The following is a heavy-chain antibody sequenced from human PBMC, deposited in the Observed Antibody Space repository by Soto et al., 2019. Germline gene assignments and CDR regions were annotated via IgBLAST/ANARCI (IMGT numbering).Heavy chain of an antibody. Sequence: SVKVSCKASGGTFNKYAIDWVRQAPGQGLEWMGGITPLFGTPNYAQRFRGRVTISADEVTSTAYMELRSLRSDDTGVYYCARQFDYDTSGYYYAYWGQGTMVTVYS. CDR2: ITPLFGTP. J-gene: IGHJ4*02. CDR3: ARQFDYDTSGYYYAY. V-gene: IGHV1-69*13. D-gene: IGHD3-22*01. CDR1: GGTFNKYA.